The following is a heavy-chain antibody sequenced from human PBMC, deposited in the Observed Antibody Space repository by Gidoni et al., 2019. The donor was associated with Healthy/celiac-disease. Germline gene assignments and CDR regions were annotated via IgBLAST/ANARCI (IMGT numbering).Heavy chain of an antibody. Sequence: QVQLVQSGAEVKKPGASVKVSCKASGSTFTRYAMHWVRQAPGQRLEWMGWINAGNGNTKYSQKFQGRVTITRDTSASTAYMELSSLRSEDTAVYYCARGGDIVVVPAAIHWFDPWGQGTLVTVSS. J-gene: IGHJ5*02. D-gene: IGHD2-2*01. CDR1: GSTFTRYA. CDR2: INAGNGNT. V-gene: IGHV1-3*01. CDR3: ARGGDIVVVPAAIHWFDP.